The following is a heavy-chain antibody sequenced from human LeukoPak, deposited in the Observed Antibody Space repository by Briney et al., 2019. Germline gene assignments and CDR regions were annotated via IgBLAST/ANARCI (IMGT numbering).Heavy chain of an antibody. J-gene: IGHJ6*03. D-gene: IGHD1-26*01. CDR1: EFTFSSYS. V-gene: IGHV3-48*01. CDR2: ISNGSGNR. Sequence: GGSLRLSCVASEFTFSSYSMIWVRQAPGKGLEWISYISNGSGNRYYADSVKGRFTISRDNARNLLYLQMNNLRADDTAVYYCARAAKWEFYHYYMDIWGKGTTVAVSS. CDR3: ARAAKWEFYHYYMDI.